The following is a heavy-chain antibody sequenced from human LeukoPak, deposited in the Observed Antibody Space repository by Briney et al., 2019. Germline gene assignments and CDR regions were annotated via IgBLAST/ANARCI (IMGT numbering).Heavy chain of an antibody. V-gene: IGHV3-23*01. Sequence: GGSLRLSCAASGLTFSSYAMSWVRQAPGKGLEWVSAISGSGGSTYYADSVKGRFTISRDNSKNTLYLQMNSPRAEDTAVYYCAKPSAAGNGYFDYWGQGTLVTVSS. D-gene: IGHD6-13*01. CDR1: GLTFSSYA. CDR2: ISGSGGST. J-gene: IGHJ4*02. CDR3: AKPSAAGNGYFDY.